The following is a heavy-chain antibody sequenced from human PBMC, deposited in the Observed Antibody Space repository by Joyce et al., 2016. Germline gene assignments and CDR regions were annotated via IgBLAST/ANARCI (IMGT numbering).Heavy chain of an antibody. V-gene: IGHV3-66*04. D-gene: IGHD1-26*01. J-gene: IGHJ4*02. CDR2: IYSGGTT. Sequence: EVQLVESGGGLVQPGGSLRLSCVASGVSVSTNYVTWCRLVPGKELQWVSVIYSGGTTLYADSVKGRFTISKDNSKNTVFLQMKSLRPEDTAVYYCAGQSGTYGSWWNYWGQGTLVSVSS. CDR3: AGQSGTYGSWWNY. CDR1: GVSVSTNY.